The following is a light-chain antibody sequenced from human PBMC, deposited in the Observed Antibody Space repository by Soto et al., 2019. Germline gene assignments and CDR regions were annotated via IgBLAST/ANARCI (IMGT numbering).Light chain of an antibody. CDR3: QQYVDCGSPWT. Sequence: EIVLTQSPGTLSLSPGERATLSCRASQSVGRNFLAWYQQKPGQAPRLLIYGASSRATGIPDRFSGSESGAYFTLTISRLEPEDFAVYYCQQYVDCGSPWTFGQGTKVEIK. CDR1: QSVGRNF. J-gene: IGKJ1*01. V-gene: IGKV3-20*01. CDR2: GAS.